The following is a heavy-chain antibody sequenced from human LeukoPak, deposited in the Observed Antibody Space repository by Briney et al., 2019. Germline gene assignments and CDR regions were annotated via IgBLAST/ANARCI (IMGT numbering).Heavy chain of an antibody. D-gene: IGHD3-3*01. CDR3: ARDSRVTIFGVVNDYYYYYGMDV. CDR1: GYTFTSYD. J-gene: IGHJ6*02. V-gene: IGHV1-8*01. CDR2: MNPNSGNT. Sequence: ASVKVSCKASGYTFTSYDINWVRQATGQGLEWMGWMNPNSGNTGYAQKFQGRITMTRNTSISTAYMGLSSLRSEDTAVYYCARDSRVTIFGVVNDYYYYYGMDVWGQGTTVTVSS.